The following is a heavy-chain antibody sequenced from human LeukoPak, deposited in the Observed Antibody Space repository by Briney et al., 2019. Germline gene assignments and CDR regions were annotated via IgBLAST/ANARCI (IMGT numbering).Heavy chain of an antibody. J-gene: IGHJ4*02. Sequence: ASVKVSCKASGYTFTGYYMHWVRQAPGQGLEWMGWINPNSGGTNYAQKFQGRVTMTRDTSISTAYMELSRLRSDGTAVYYCASEPYYYDSSGYYNDYWGQGTLVTVSS. D-gene: IGHD3-22*01. CDR1: GYTFTGYY. CDR2: INPNSGGT. CDR3: ASEPYYYDSSGYYNDY. V-gene: IGHV1-2*02.